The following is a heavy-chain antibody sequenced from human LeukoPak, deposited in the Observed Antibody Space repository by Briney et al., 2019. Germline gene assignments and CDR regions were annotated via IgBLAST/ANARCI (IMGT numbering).Heavy chain of an antibody. Sequence: ASVKDSCKASGGTFSIYAISWVRQAPGQGLEWMGWISAYNGNTNYAQKLQGRVTMTTDTSTSTAYMELRSLRSDDTAVYYCARGGPYGSGYYFDYWGQGTLVTVSS. CDR2: ISAYNGNT. CDR1: GGTFSIYA. V-gene: IGHV1-18*01. J-gene: IGHJ4*02. D-gene: IGHD3-10*01. CDR3: ARGGPYGSGYYFDY.